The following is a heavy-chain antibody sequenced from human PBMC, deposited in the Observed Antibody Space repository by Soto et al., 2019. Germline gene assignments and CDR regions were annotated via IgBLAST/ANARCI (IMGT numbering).Heavy chain of an antibody. V-gene: IGHV1-8*02. CDR2: MNPNSGNT. J-gene: IGHJ6*03. CDR3: ARVGRAARLIYYYYMDV. Sequence: ASVKVSCKASGGTFSSYTINWVRQATGQGLEWMGWMNPNSGNTGYAQKFQGRVTMTRNTSISTAYMELSSLRSEDTAVYYCARVGRAARLIYYYYMDVWGKGTTVTVSS. D-gene: IGHD6-6*01. CDR1: GGTFSSYT.